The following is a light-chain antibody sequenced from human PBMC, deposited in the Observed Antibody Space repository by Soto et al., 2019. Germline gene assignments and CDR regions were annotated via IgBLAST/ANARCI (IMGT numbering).Light chain of an antibody. Sequence: DIQMTQSPSSLSASVGDRVTITCRASQSISSYLNWYQQKPGKAPKLLIYAASSLQRGVPSRFSGSGSGTDFTLTISSLQPEDFATYYCQQSYSTPDTFGGGTKVDIK. CDR3: QQSYSTPDT. J-gene: IGKJ4*01. V-gene: IGKV1-39*01. CDR1: QSISSY. CDR2: AAS.